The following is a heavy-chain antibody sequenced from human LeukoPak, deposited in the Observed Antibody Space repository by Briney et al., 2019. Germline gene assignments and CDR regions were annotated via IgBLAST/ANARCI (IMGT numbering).Heavy chain of an antibody. V-gene: IGHV3-66*02. D-gene: IGHD4-11*01. Sequence: GGSLRLSCVASEFTVSSNYMNWVRQAPGKGLEWVSFIYTSGSTHYADSVRGRFTISRDNSKNTLYLEMNSLRAEDTAVYYCARVGTTVSTNYYGMDVWGQGTTVTVSS. CDR1: EFTVSSNY. J-gene: IGHJ6*02. CDR3: ARVGTTVSTNYYGMDV. CDR2: IYTSGST.